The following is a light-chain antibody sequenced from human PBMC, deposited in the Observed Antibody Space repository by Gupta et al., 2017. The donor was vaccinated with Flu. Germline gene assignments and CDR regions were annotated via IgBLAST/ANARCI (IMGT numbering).Light chain of an antibody. CDR2: KAS. CDR1: QRVNIW. J-gene: IGKJ1*01. CDR3: QQENSAQWA. Sequence: PSTLSASVGDRVTITCRASQRVNIWLAWYQQKPGKAPKLLIYKASSVQSGVPSRFSGSGSGTDFTLTISSRQPDDFATYYCQQENSAQWAFGQGTRVEI. V-gene: IGKV1-5*03.